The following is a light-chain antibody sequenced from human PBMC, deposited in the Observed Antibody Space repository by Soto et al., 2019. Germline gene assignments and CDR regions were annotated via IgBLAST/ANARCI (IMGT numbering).Light chain of an antibody. CDR1: QSVSNNY. CDR3: QQYTNVLPWT. J-gene: IGKJ1*01. CDR2: GAS. V-gene: IGKV3-20*01. Sequence: EIGVKQPSVTLSLYPRERATLSCRASQSVSNNYLAWYQQKPGQAPRLLLYGASNRATGIPDRFSGSGSGTDFTLTISRLEPEDFAVYYCQQYTNVLPWTFGHGSMVDIK.